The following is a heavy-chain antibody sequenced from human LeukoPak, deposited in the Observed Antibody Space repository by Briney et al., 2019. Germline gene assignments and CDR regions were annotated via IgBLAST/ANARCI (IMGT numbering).Heavy chain of an antibody. V-gene: IGHV3-21*05. CDR2: ISSSSYI. CDR1: GFTFSSYE. D-gene: IGHD3-16*01. Sequence: GGSLRLSCAASGFTFSSYEMNWVRQAPGKGLEWVSYISSSSYIYYADSVKGRFTISRDNAKNSLYLQMNSLRAEDTAVYYCARDWGYYYYYGMDVWGQGTTVTVSS. CDR3: ARDWGYYYYYGMDV. J-gene: IGHJ6*02.